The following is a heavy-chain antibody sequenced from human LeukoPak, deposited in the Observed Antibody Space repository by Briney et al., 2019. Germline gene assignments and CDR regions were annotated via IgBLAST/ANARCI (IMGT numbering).Heavy chain of an antibody. Sequence: SETLSLTCAVYGGSFSGYYWSWIRQPPGKGLEWIGEINHSGSTNYHPSLKSRVTISVDTSKNQFSLKLSSVTAADTAVYYCARPRSPRVPWFDPWGQGTLVTVSS. J-gene: IGHJ5*02. D-gene: IGHD2-15*01. CDR1: GGSFSGYY. CDR2: INHSGST. V-gene: IGHV4-34*01. CDR3: ARPRSPRVPWFDP.